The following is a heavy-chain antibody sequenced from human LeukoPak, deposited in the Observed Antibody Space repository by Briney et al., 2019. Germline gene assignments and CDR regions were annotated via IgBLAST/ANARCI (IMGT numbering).Heavy chain of an antibody. CDR3: AREQDYYGSGHDY. J-gene: IGHJ4*02. CDR2: INPNSSGT. D-gene: IGHD3-10*01. Sequence: ASVKVSCKASGYTFTGYYMHWVRQAPGQGLEWMGWINPNSSGTNYAQKFQGRVTMTRDTSISTAYMELSRLRSDDTAVYYCAREQDYYGSGHDYWGQGTLVTVSS. V-gene: IGHV1-2*02. CDR1: GYTFTGYY.